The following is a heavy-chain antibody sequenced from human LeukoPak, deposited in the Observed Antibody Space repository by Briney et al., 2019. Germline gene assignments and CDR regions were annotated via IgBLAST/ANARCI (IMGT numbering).Heavy chain of an antibody. V-gene: IGHV3-15*01. CDR2: IKSKTDGGTT. CDR3: TVGDAFDY. CDR1: GFTFRNPW. D-gene: IGHD2-21*02. J-gene: IGHJ4*02. Sequence: GSLRLYCAGSGFTFRNPWMSWVRQAPGKGLEWVGRIKSKTDGGTTDYAAPVKGRFTISRDDSKNTLYLQMNSLKTEDTAVYYCTVGDAFDYWGQGTLVTVSS.